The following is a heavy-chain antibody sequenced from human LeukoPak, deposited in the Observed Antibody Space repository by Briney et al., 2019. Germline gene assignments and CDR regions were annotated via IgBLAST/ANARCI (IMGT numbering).Heavy chain of an antibody. CDR3: AKGGTYYYDTSSAYDWSDYFHY. Sequence: PGGSLRLSCAASGFTFSSYGMHWVRQAPGQGLEWVAGISYDVSNKYYVDSVKGRFTISRENSKSMLYLQTNSLRAEDTAVYYCAKGGTYYYDTSSAYDWSDYFHYWGQGTLVTVSS. D-gene: IGHD3-22*01. CDR2: ISYDVSNK. CDR1: GFTFSSYG. J-gene: IGHJ4*02. V-gene: IGHV3-30*18.